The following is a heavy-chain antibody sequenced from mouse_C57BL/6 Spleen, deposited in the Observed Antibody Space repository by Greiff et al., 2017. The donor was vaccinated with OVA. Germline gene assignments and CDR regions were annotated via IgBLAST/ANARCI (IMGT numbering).Heavy chain of an antibody. D-gene: IGHD1-1*01. CDR1: LYSFTNYL. J-gene: IGHJ4*01. CDR3: AREGLYYYGSREGDYAMDY. V-gene: IGHV1-54*01. CDR2: INPGSGGT. Sequence: QVQLQQSGAELVRPGTSVKVPCNSSLYSFTNYLIEWVKQRPGQGLEWIGVINPGSGGTNYNEKFKGKATLTADKSSSTAYMQLSSLTSEDSAVYFCAREGLYYYGSREGDYAMDYWGQGTSVTVSS.